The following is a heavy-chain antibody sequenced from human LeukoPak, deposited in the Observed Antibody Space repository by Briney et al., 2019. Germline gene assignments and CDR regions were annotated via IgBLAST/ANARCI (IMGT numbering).Heavy chain of an antibody. CDR2: ISIYNGKI. J-gene: IGHJ2*01. Sequence: ASVKVSCKASGYTFTSYGISWVRQAPGQGLEWMGWISIYNGKINYAQKFQGRVTMTTDTSTSTAYMELRSLRSDDTAVYYCARVHRGHLYGDFVHWYFDLWGRGTLVTVSS. D-gene: IGHD4-17*01. V-gene: IGHV1-18*01. CDR1: GYTFTSYG. CDR3: ARVHRGHLYGDFVHWYFDL.